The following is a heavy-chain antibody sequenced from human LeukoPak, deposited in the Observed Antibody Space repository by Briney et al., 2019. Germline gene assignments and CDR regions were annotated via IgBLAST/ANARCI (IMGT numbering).Heavy chain of an antibody. CDR1: GFTFSSYA. V-gene: IGHV3-48*02. D-gene: IGHD3-3*01. J-gene: IGHJ5*02. CDR3: ARAFGFGNQGASRFDP. CDR2: ISSSSSTI. Sequence: PGGSLRLSCAASGFTFSSYAMSWVRQAPGEGLGWVSYISSSSSTIYYADSVKGRFTISRDNAKNSLFLQMNSLRDEDSAVYYCARAFGFGNQGASRFDPWGQGTLVTVSS.